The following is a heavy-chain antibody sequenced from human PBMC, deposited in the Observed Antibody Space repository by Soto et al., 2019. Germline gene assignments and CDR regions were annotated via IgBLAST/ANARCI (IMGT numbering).Heavy chain of an antibody. V-gene: IGHV4-39*01. J-gene: IGHJ6*02. D-gene: IGHD2-2*01. CDR2: FHYSGRT. Sequence: QLQLLESGPGLVKPSETLSLTCSVSGGSISSGPYSWGWIRQPPGKGLEWIGTFHYSGRTYYSPSLESRVTISVDTSKNQFYLKVSSVTAADTAVFYCARLAGYCSGTSCYGYYGMDVWGQGTTVTVSS. CDR3: ARLAGYCSGTSCYGYYGMDV. CDR1: GGSISSGPYS.